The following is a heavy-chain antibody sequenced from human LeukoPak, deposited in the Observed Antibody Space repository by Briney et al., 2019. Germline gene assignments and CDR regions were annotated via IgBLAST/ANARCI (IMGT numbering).Heavy chain of an antibody. D-gene: IGHD3-3*01. CDR1: GYSISSGYY. J-gene: IGHJ4*02. CDR2: IYHSGSA. CDR3: ARETPNALFLEYLDY. Sequence: SETLSLTCTVSGYSISSGYYWGWIGQPPGKGLEWIGSIYHSGSAYYNPSLKSRVTISVDTSKNQFSLKLSSVTAADTAVYYCARETPNALFLEYLDYWGQGTLVTVSS. V-gene: IGHV4-38-2*02.